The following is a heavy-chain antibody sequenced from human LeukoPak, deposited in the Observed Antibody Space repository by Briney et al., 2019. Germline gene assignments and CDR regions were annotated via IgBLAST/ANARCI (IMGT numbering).Heavy chain of an antibody. Sequence: GGSLRLSCAASGFTFSNAWMNWVRQAPGKGLEWVGRIKSKADGGTTNYAAPVKGRFTISRDDSANTLYLQMNSLKTEDTGVYYCTAEKTYCGGDCYYDSWGQGTLVTVSS. CDR3: TAEKTYCGGDCYYDS. J-gene: IGHJ5*01. CDR2: IKSKADGGTT. V-gene: IGHV3-15*07. CDR1: GFTFSNAW. D-gene: IGHD2-21*02.